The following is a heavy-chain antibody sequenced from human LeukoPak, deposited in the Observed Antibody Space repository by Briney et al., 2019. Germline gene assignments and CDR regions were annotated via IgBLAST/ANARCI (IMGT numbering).Heavy chain of an antibody. CDR3: ARDRDILTGMDV. CDR2: IIPILGIA. V-gene: IGHV1-69*04. Sequence: VASVKVSCKASGDTFNSYAISWVRQAPGQGLEWMGRIIPILGIANYAQKFQGRVTITADKSTSTAYMELSSLRSEDTAVYYCARDRDILTGMDVWGQGTTVTVSS. D-gene: IGHD3-9*01. CDR1: GDTFNSYA. J-gene: IGHJ6*02.